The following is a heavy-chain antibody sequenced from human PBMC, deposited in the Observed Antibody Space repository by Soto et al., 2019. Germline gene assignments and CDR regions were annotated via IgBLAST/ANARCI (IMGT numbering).Heavy chain of an antibody. J-gene: IGHJ5*02. CDR1: GGTFDSYA. CDR2: IIPIFGTT. V-gene: IGHV1-69*13. D-gene: IGHD3-10*01. CDR3: ARETTLVRGVRFWFDP. Sequence: SVKVSCKASGGTFDSYAISWVRQAPGQGLEWMGGIIPIFGTTNYAQKFQGRVTITADESTSTAYMELSSLRSEDTAVYYCARETTLVRGVRFWFDPWGQGTLVTVSS.